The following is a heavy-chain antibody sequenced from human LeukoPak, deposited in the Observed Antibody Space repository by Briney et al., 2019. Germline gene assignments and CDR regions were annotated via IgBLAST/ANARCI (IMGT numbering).Heavy chain of an antibody. CDR2: INTGNGNT. V-gene: IGHV1-3*04. J-gene: IGHJ6*02. D-gene: IGHD3-3*01. CDR1: GYTFTNYA. Sequence: ASVKVSCKASGYTFTNYALHWVRQAPGQRLEWMGWINTGNGNTKYSQKFQGRVTMTRDTSTSTAYMELSSLRSEDTAVYYCARDKLRPSGYPNLYYYYGMDVWGQGTTVTVSS. CDR3: ARDKLRPSGYPNLYYYYGMDV.